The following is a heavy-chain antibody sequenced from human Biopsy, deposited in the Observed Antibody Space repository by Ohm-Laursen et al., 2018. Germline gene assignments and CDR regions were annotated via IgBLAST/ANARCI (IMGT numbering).Heavy chain of an antibody. CDR1: GGSINSYY. CDR2: IYYTGST. Sequence: TLSLTCTVSGGSINSYYWSWIRLPPGKGLEWIGYIYYTGSTNYSPSLESRVIMSVDTSKNQFSLRLSSVTAADTAVYYCARRDYRNGFKFDFWGQGTLVTVSS. CDR3: ARRDYRNGFKFDF. J-gene: IGHJ4*02. V-gene: IGHV4-59*08. D-gene: IGHD3-16*01.